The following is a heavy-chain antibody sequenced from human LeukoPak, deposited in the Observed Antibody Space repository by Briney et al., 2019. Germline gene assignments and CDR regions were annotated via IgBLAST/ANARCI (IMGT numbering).Heavy chain of an antibody. J-gene: IGHJ6*04. CDR3: AREGSGTRGYYYYGMDV. Sequence: ASVKVSCKASGGTFSSYAISWVRHAPGQGLEWMGGIIPIFGTANYAQKFQGRVTITADKSTSTAYMELSSLRSEDTAVYYCAREGSGTRGYYYYGMDVWGKGTTVTVSS. CDR2: IIPIFGTA. CDR1: GGTFSSYA. D-gene: IGHD3-10*01. V-gene: IGHV1-69*06.